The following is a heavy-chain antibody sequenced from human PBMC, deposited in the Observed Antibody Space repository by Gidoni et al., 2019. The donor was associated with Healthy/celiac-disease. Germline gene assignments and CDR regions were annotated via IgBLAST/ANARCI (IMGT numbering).Heavy chain of an antibody. CDR2: ISYDGSNK. V-gene: IGHV3-30*18. Sequence: QVQLVVSGVGVVQPGRSLRLFCAASAFTFSSYGMHWVRQAPGKGLEWVAVISYDGSNKYYADSVKGRFTISRDNSKNTLYLQMNSLRAEDTAVYYCAKIIYYYYYMDVWGKGTTVTVSS. CDR1: AFTFSSYG. CDR3: AKIIYYYYYMDV. J-gene: IGHJ6*03.